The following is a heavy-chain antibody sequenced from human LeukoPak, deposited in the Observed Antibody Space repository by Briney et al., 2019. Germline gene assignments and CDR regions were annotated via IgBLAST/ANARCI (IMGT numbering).Heavy chain of an antibody. J-gene: IGHJ4*02. D-gene: IGHD3-9*01. CDR1: GYTFTGYY. CDR2: INPNSGGT. Sequence: ASAKVSCKASGYTFTGYYMHWVRQAPGQGLEWMGWINPNSGGTNYAQKFQGRVTMTRDTSISTAYMELSRLRSDDTAVYYCARVELRYFDWLLPFDYWGQGTLVTVSS. V-gene: IGHV1-2*02. CDR3: ARVELRYFDWLLPFDY.